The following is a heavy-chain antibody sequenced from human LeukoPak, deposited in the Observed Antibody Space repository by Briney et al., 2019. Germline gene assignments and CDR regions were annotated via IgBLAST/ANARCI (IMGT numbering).Heavy chain of an antibody. J-gene: IGHJ4*02. Sequence: SETLSLTCTVSGGSISSYCWSWIRQPPGKGLEWIGYIYTSGSTNYNPSLKSRVTISVDTSKNQFSLKLSSVTAADTAVYYCARHGWYFDYWGQGTLVTVSS. CDR1: GGSISSYC. CDR2: IYTSGST. V-gene: IGHV4-4*09. CDR3: ARHGWYFDY. D-gene: IGHD3-10*01.